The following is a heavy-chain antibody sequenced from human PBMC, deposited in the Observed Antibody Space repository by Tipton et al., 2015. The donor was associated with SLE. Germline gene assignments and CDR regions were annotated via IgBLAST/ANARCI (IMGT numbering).Heavy chain of an antibody. Sequence: LRLSCTVSGGSISNYYWSWIRQPPGKGLEWIGYIYYSGSTNYNPSPRSRVTISVDTSKNQFSLKLSSVTAADTAVYYCASAYCSRSGGQTLGPDWFDPWGQGTLVTVAS. V-gene: IGHV4-59*01. D-gene: IGHD2-2*01. J-gene: IGHJ5*02. CDR3: ASAYCSRSGGQTLGPDWFDP. CDR2: IYYSGST. CDR1: GGSISNYY.